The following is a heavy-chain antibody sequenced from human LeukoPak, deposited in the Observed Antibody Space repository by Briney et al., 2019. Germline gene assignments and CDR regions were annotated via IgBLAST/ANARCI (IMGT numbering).Heavy chain of an antibody. D-gene: IGHD3-3*01. CDR2: IKQDGSEK. CDR1: GFTFSSYW. V-gene: IGHV3-7*01. CDR3: ASGGGFWSGKYYFDY. Sequence: GGSLRLSCAASGFTFSSYWMSWVRQAPGKGLEWVANIKQDGSEKYYADSVKGRFTISRDNAKNSLYLQMNSLRAEDTAVYYCASGGGFWSGKYYFDYWGQGTLVTVSS. J-gene: IGHJ4*02.